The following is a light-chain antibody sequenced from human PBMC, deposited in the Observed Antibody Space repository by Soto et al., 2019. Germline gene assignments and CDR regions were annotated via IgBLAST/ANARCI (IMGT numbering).Light chain of an antibody. CDR2: DNN. Sequence: QSVLTQPHSVSAAPGPKGTISCSGSSSNIGNNYVSWYQQLPGTAPKLLIYDNNKRPSGIPDRFSGSKSGTSATLGITVLQTGDEADYYCRTWDSRLSAVVFGGGTKLTVL. V-gene: IGLV1-51*01. CDR1: SSNIGNNY. CDR3: RTWDSRLSAVV. J-gene: IGLJ2*01.